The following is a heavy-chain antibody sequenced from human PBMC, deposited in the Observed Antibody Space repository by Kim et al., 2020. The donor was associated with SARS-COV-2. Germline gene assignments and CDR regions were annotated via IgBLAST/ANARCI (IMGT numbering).Heavy chain of an antibody. CDR2: TNPSGGST. Sequence: ASVKVSCKASGYTFPRYPMHWLRQPPGHGLEWMGLTNPSGGSTSYAQNFQGRVTMTRDTSTSKVYMAPSSLRSETPDGCFCARAPQDQDRLHNFRYGGQG. V-gene: IGHV1-46*01. J-gene: IGHJ4*02. CDR3: ARAPQDQDRLHNFRY. CDR1: GYTFPRYP.